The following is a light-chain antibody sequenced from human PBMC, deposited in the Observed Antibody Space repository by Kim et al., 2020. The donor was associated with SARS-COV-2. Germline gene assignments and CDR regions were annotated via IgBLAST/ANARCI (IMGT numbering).Light chain of an antibody. CDR1: ESVSSN. CDR3: HQYSDWPPGDT. CDR2: GAS. V-gene: IGKV3-15*01. Sequence: EIVMTQSPGTLSVSPGERATHSCRASESVSSNLAWYQQRSGQAPRLLIYGASTRATGVPARFSGSGSGTEFTLTISNLQSEDFAVYFCHQYSDWPPGDTFGQGTKLEI. J-gene: IGKJ2*01.